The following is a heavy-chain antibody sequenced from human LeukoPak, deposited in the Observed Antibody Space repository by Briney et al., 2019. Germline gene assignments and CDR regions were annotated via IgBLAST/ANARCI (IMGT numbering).Heavy chain of an antibody. V-gene: IGHV3-21*01. J-gene: IGHJ4*02. CDR2: ISSSSSYV. CDR1: GFTFSGYS. CDR3: ARDFRFLEDY. D-gene: IGHD3-3*01. Sequence: PGGSLRLSCAASGFTFSGYSMNWVRQAPGKGLEWVSSISSSSSYVYYADSVKGRFTISRDNAKNSLYLQMNSLRAEDTAVYYCARDFRFLEDYWGQGTLVTVSS.